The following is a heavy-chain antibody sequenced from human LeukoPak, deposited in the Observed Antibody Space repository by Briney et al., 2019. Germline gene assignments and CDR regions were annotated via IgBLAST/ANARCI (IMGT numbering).Heavy chain of an antibody. J-gene: IGHJ4*02. CDR2: IYYSGST. D-gene: IGHD3-3*01. Sequence: SSETLSLTCTVSGGSISSSSYYWGWIRQPPGKGLEWIGSIYYSGSTYYNPSLKSRVTISVDTSKNQFSLKLSSVTAADTAVYYCARSPLEQGRNRQGAFDYWGQGTLVTVSS. CDR3: ARSPLEQGRNRQGAFDY. CDR1: GGSISSSSYY. V-gene: IGHV4-39*07.